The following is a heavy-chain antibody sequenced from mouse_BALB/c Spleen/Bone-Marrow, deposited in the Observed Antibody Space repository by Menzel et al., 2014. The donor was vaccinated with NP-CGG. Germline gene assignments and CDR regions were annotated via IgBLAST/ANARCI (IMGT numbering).Heavy chain of an antibody. CDR3: ARARSGNYYAMDY. D-gene: IGHD2-1*01. Sequence: VNLQESGPGLVAPSQSLSITCTVSGFSLTSYGVHWVRQPPGKGLEWLGVIWAGGSTNYNSALMSRLSISKDNSKSQVFLKMNSLQTDDTAMYYCARARSGNYYAMDYWGQRTSVTVSS. J-gene: IGHJ4*01. CDR1: GFSLTSYG. V-gene: IGHV2-9*02. CDR2: IWAGGST.